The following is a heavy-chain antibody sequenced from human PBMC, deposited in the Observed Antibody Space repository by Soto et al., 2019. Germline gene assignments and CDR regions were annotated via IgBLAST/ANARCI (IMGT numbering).Heavy chain of an antibody. CDR2: ISIYNGNT. D-gene: IGHD5-12*01. Sequence: ASVKVSWKTSGYTFTNYGISWVRQAPGQGLEWMGWISIYNGNTNYAQRLQGRVTMTTDTSTSTAYMELRSLRSDDTAVYYCARMEGVATTHDYWGQGTLVTVSS. J-gene: IGHJ4*02. CDR3: ARMEGVATTHDY. V-gene: IGHV1-18*01. CDR1: GYTFTNYG.